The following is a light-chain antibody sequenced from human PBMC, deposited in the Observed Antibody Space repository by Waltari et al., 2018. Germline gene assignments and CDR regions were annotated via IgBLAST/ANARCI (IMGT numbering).Light chain of an antibody. CDR1: SGHSYYA. J-gene: IGLJ2*01. CDR3: QTWGTGYVV. V-gene: IGLV4-69*01. CDR2: LKMGGSH. Sequence: QIVLTQSPSASASLGASVKLTCTLSSGHSYYAIAWHQQQPEKGHRYLMELKMGGSHNKGDGIPDRFSGSSSGAERDLTIASLQSEDEADYYWQTWGTGYVVFGGGTRLTVL.